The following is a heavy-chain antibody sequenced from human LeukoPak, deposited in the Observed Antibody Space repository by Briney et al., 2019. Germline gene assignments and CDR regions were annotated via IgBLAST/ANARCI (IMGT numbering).Heavy chain of an antibody. D-gene: IGHD2/OR15-2a*01. J-gene: IGHJ3*02. Sequence: PGGSLRLSCAASGFTFSDYYMDWVRQAPGKGLEWVGRTRNKANSYTTEYAASVKGRFTISRDDSKNSLYLQMNSLKTEDTAVYSCARVLPFHDAFDIWGQGTMVTVSS. CDR3: ARVLPFHDAFDI. V-gene: IGHV3-72*01. CDR1: GFTFSDYY. CDR2: TRNKANSYTT.